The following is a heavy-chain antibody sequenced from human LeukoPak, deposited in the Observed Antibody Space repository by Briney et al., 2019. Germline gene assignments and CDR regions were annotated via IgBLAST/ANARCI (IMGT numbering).Heavy chain of an antibody. CDR3: ARDPRDGAYFLDY. CDR2: MWDDGSTE. Sequence: GKSLRLSCAASGFTFSNYAMHWVRQAPGQGLEWVGVMWDDGSTEQSGDAVKGRFSISRDRSKNTVYLQMDSLRVEDTAVYFCARDPRDGAYFLDYWGQGTLVTVSS. D-gene: IGHD4-17*01. CDR1: GFTFSNYA. V-gene: IGHV3-33*08. J-gene: IGHJ4*02.